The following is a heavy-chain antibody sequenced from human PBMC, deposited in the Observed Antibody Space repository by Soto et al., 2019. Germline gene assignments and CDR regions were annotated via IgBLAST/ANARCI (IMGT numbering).Heavy chain of an antibody. D-gene: IGHD2-2*02. CDR3: AREFHDIVVVPAAIDYYYYYYMDV. CDR1: GFTFSSYW. J-gene: IGHJ6*03. Sequence: GGSLRLSCAASGFTFSSYWMSWVRQAPGKGLEWVANIKQDGSEKYYVDSVKGRFTISRDNAKNSLYLQMNSLRAEDTAVYYCAREFHDIVVVPAAIDYYYYYYMDVWGKGTTVTVSS. CDR2: IKQDGSEK. V-gene: IGHV3-7*01.